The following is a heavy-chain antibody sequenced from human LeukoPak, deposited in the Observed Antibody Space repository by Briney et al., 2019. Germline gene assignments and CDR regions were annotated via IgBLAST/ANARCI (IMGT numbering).Heavy chain of an antibody. CDR3: ARSPPGEWLVPYFDF. CDR2: LYSGGNT. Sequence: PGGSLRLSCAASGFTVSNNYMSWVRRAPGKGLEWVSVLYSGGNTYYADSVKRRFTISRDNSKNTLYLQMNSLRAEDTAVYYCARSPPGEWLVPYFDFWGQGTLVTVSS. D-gene: IGHD6-19*01. CDR1: GFTVSNNY. V-gene: IGHV3-66*01. J-gene: IGHJ4*02.